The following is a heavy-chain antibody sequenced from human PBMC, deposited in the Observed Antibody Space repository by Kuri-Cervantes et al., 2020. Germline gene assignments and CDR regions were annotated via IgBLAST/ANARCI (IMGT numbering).Heavy chain of an antibody. V-gene: IGHV4-59*01. J-gene: IGHJ4*02. D-gene: IGHD1-26*01. CDR2: IYYGGST. CDR1: GSSISSNH. Sequence: SETLSLTCSVAGSSISSNHWSWVRQPPGKGLEWIGHIYYGGSTNYNPSLKSRVTISVDTSKNQFSLNLSSVTAADAAMYYCAREYSGSYDPGDFSDYWGQGTRVTVSS. CDR3: AREYSGSYDPGDFSDY.